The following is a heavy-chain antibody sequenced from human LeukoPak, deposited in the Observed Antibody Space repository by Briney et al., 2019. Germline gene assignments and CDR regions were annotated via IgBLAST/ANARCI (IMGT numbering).Heavy chain of an antibody. CDR1: GYTFSGYY. D-gene: IGHD4-23*01. J-gene: IGHJ4*02. CDR3: ARQDDYGGNSELPDY. CDR2: INPNSGGT. V-gene: IGHV1-2*02. Sequence: ASVKVSCKASGYTFSGYYIHWVRQAPGQGLEWMGWINPNSGGTHYAQKFQGRVTMTRDTSISTAHMELSSLRSDDTAVYYCARQDDYGGNSELPDYWGQGTLVTVSS.